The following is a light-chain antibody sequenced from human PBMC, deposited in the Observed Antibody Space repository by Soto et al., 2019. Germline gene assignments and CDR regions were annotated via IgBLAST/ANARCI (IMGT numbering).Light chain of an antibody. J-gene: IGKJ1*01. CDR3: QRYGGSPGT. V-gene: IGKV3-20*01. CDR2: GAS. CDR1: QSVSSNY. Sequence: EIVLPQSPGTLSLSPGERATLSCRASQSVSSNYLAWYQQRPGQAPRLLIYGASSRATGIPDRFSGSVSGTDFTLTISRLEPEDFAVYYCQRYGGSPGTFGQGTKVEIK.